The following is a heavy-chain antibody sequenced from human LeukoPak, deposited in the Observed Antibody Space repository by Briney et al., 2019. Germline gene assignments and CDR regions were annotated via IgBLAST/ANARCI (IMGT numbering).Heavy chain of an antibody. Sequence: ASVKVSCKASGYTFTSYYMHWVRQAPGQGLEWMGIINPSGGSTSYAQKFQGRVTMTRDTSTSTVYMELGSLRSEDTAVYYCARNVVPAAPLDAFDIWGQGTMVTVSS. V-gene: IGHV1-46*01. CDR1: GYTFTSYY. D-gene: IGHD2-2*01. J-gene: IGHJ3*02. CDR2: INPSGGST. CDR3: ARNVVPAAPLDAFDI.